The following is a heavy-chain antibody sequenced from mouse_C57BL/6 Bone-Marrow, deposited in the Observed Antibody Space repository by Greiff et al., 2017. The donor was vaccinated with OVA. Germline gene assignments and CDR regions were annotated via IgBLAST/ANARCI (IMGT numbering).Heavy chain of an antibody. V-gene: IGHV5-4*01. J-gene: IGHJ4*01. CDR2: ISDGGSYT. CDR3: ARGYYYGDYAMDY. CDR1: GFTFSSYA. Sequence: VQLKESGGGLVKPGGSLKLSCAASGFTFSSYAMSWVRQTPEKRLEWVATISDGGSYTYYPDNVKGRFTISRDNAKNNLYLQMSHLKSEDTAMYYCARGYYYGDYAMDYWGQGTSVTVSS. D-gene: IGHD1-1*01.